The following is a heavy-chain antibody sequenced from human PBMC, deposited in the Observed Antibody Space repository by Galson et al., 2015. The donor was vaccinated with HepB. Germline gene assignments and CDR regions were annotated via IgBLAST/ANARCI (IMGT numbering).Heavy chain of an antibody. CDR2: IFIDGPT. D-gene: IGHD2-21*01. J-gene: IGHJ3*02. Sequence: SLRLSCAVSGVSVSDTYINWVRQAPGKGLEWVSVIFIDGPTYYTDSVKGRFTISRHNSKNTVFLQMNSLRTEDTAVHYCARSIVDPNDAFDIWGQGTMVTVSS. V-gene: IGHV3-53*04. CDR3: ARSIVDPNDAFDI. CDR1: GVSVSDTY.